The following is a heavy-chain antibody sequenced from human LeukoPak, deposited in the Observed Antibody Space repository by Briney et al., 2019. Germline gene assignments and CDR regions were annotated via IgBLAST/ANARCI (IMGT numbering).Heavy chain of an antibody. CDR1: GGSISSSSYY. CDR3: ASSGSDSSGWYFYYYYGMDV. V-gene: IGHV4-39*01. Sequence: SETLSLTCTVSGGSISSSSYYWGWIRQPPGKGLEWIGSIYYSGSTYYNPSPKSRVTISVDTSKNQFSLKLSSVTAADTAVYYCASSGSDSSGWYFYYYYGMDVWGQGTTVTVSS. CDR2: IYYSGST. J-gene: IGHJ6*02. D-gene: IGHD6-19*01.